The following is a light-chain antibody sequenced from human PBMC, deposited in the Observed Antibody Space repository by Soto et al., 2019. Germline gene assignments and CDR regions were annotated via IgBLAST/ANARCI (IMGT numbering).Light chain of an antibody. Sequence: DIVMTQSPDSLAVSLGERATINCKSSQSVLYSSNNKNYLAWYQQKPGQPPKLLIYWASTRESGVPDRFSGSGSGTDFTLTINSLQVEDVAVYYCQQYYSTPRTFGQGTKVEIK. J-gene: IGKJ1*01. CDR1: QSVLYSSNNKNY. CDR3: QQYYSTPRT. V-gene: IGKV4-1*01. CDR2: WAS.